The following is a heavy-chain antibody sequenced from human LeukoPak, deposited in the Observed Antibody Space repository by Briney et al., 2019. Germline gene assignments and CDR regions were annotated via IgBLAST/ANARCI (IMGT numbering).Heavy chain of an antibody. D-gene: IGHD2-15*01. CDR1: GFTFSSYW. J-gene: IGHJ5*02. CDR3: GREGCRGGRCYHNWFDP. V-gene: IGHV3-7*01. CDR2: KNHDGSEK. Sequence: PGGSLRLSCAASGFTFSSYWMSWARQAPGKGLEWVANKNHDGSEKYYVDSVKGRFTISRDNAKNSLYLQMNSLRAEDTAVYYGGREGCRGGRCYHNWFDPWGQGTRVTVSS.